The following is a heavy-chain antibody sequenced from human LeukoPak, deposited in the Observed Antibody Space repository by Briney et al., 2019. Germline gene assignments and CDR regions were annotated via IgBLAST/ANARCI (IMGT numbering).Heavy chain of an antibody. D-gene: IGHD1-26*01. CDR3: ARESVGATYFDY. Sequence: GGSLRLSCAASGLTFSTYWMTWVRQAPGKGLEWVANIEQDGSEKYYVDSVKGRFTISRDNAKNSLYLQMNSLRAEDTAVYYCARESVGATYFDYWGQGTLVTVSS. V-gene: IGHV3-7*04. J-gene: IGHJ4*02. CDR1: GLTFSTYW. CDR2: IEQDGSEK.